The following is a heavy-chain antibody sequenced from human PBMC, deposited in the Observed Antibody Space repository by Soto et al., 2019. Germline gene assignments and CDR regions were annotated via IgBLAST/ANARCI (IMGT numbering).Heavy chain of an antibody. Sequence: ASVKVSCKASGGTFSSYAISWVRQAPGQGLEWMGGIIPIFGTANYAQKFQGRVTITADESTSTAYMELSSLRSEDTAVYYCARGTGYSSELINWGQGTLVTVSS. CDR1: GGTFSSYA. D-gene: IGHD6-19*01. J-gene: IGHJ4*02. V-gene: IGHV1-69*13. CDR2: IIPIFGTA. CDR3: ARGTGYSSELIN.